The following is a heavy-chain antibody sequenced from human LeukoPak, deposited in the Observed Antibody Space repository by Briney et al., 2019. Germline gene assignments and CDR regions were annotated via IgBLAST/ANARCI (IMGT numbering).Heavy chain of an antibody. CDR2: IRSKIDGGTT. V-gene: IGHV3-15*01. CDR3: TTDLPP. J-gene: IGHJ5*02. Sequence: GGSLRLSCAASGFTFSNVWMAWVRQAPGKGLEWVGRIRSKIDGGTTDYAAPVKGRFTILRDDSKNTLYLQMNSLKIEDTALYYCTTDLPPWGQGTLVTVSS. CDR1: GFTFSNVW.